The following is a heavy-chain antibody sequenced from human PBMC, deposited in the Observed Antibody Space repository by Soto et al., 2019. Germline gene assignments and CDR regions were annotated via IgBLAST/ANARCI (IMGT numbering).Heavy chain of an antibody. D-gene: IGHD2-15*01. Sequence: SETLSLTCTVSGGSMSSYYWSWIRQPPGKGLEWIGYIYYSGSTYYNPSLKSRVTISVDTSKNQFSLKLSSVTAADTAVYYCASRGTTTYCSGGSCYARGFDYWGQGTLVTVSS. CDR3: ASRGTTTYCSGGSCYARGFDY. CDR2: IYYSGST. CDR1: GGSMSSYY. J-gene: IGHJ4*02. V-gene: IGHV4-59*06.